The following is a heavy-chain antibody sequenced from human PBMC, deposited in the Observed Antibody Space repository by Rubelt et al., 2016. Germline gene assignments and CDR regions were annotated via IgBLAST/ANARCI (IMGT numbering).Heavy chain of an antibody. D-gene: IGHD5-18*01. CDR1: VGSFSGYY. Sequence: QVQLQQWGAGLLKPSETLSLTCAVYVGSFSGYYWSWIRQPPGKGLEGIGEINHSGSTNYNPSLKSRVTISVDTSKNQFSLKMSSVTAADTAVYYCARNAYTYGPFDYWGLGTLVTVSS. CDR2: INHSGST. CDR3: ARNAYTYGPFDY. J-gene: IGHJ4*02. V-gene: IGHV4-34*01.